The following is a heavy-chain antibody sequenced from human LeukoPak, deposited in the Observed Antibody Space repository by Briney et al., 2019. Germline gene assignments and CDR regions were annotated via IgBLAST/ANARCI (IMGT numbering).Heavy chain of an antibody. D-gene: IGHD6-19*01. CDR2: IDYSGST. CDR3: ATLGYSSGWASGY. CDR1: GGSISSTTYY. Sequence: MTSETLSLTCNVSGGSISSTTYYWAWIRQPPGKGLELIGNIDYSGSTYYNPSLKSRVTISVDTSKNQFSLKLNSVTTADTAVYYCATLGYSSGWASGYWGQGTLVTVSS. J-gene: IGHJ4*02. V-gene: IGHV4-39*07.